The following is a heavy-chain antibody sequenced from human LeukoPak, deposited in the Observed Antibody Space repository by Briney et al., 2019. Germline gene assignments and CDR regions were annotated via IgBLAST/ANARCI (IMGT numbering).Heavy chain of an antibody. V-gene: IGHV1-8*01. CDR1: GYTFTSCD. J-gene: IGHJ5*02. Sequence: GASVKVSCKASGYTFTSCDINWVRQATGQGLEWMGWMNPNSGNTGYAQKFQGRVTMTRNTSISTAYMELSSLRSEDTAVYYCARTRGVAARRAWFDPWGQGTLVTVSS. CDR2: MNPNSGNT. CDR3: ARTRGVAARRAWFDP. D-gene: IGHD6-6*01.